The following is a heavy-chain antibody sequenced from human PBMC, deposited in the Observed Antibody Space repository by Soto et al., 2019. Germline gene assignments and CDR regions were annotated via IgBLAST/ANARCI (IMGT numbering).Heavy chain of an antibody. Sequence: GESLKISCKGSGYSFTSYWIGWVRQMPGKGLEWMGIIYPGDSDTRYSPSFQGQVTISADKSISTAYLQWSSLKASDTAMYYCARQSVQIWLVGAFDIWVQGTMVTVS. J-gene: IGHJ3*02. D-gene: IGHD5-18*01. CDR1: GYSFTSYW. CDR2: IYPGDSDT. V-gene: IGHV5-51*01. CDR3: ARQSVQIWLVGAFDI.